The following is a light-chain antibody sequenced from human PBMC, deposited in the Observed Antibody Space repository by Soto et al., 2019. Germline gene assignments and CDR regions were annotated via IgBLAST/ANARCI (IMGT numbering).Light chain of an antibody. CDR1: QSVSSS. CDR3: QQYGSSPFT. J-gene: IGKJ3*01. V-gene: IGKV3-20*01. CDR2: GAS. Sequence: EIVLTQSPGTLSLSPGERATLSCRASQSVSSSLAWYQQKPGQAPRLLIYGASSRATGIPDRFSGSGSGTDFTLTISRLDPEDFAVYYCQQYGSSPFTFGPGTKVDIK.